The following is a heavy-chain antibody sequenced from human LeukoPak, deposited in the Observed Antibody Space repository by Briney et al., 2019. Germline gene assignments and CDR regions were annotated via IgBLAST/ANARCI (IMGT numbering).Heavy chain of an antibody. CDR2: ISYDGSNK. CDR1: GFTFSSYG. CDR3: AKDPGGSQPNDY. V-gene: IGHV3-30*18. Sequence: GGSLRLSCAASGFTFSSYGMHWVRQAPGKGLEWVAVISYDGSNKYYEDSVKGRFTISRDNSKNTLYLQMNSLRAEDTAVYYCAKDPGGSQPNDYWGQGTLVTVSS. J-gene: IGHJ4*02. D-gene: IGHD1-26*01.